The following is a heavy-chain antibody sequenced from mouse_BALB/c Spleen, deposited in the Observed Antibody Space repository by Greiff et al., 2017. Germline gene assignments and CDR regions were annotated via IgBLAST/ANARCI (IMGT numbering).Heavy chain of an antibody. CDR2: ISYSGST. Sequence: VQLKESGPGLVKPSQSLSLTCTVTGYSITSDYAWYWIRQFPGNKLEWMGYISYSGSTSYNPSLKSRISITRDTSKNQFFLQLNSVTTEDTATYYCALIYYGNYDAMDYWGQGTSVTVSS. V-gene: IGHV3-2*02. D-gene: IGHD2-1*01. J-gene: IGHJ4*01. CDR1: GYSITSDYA. CDR3: ALIYYGNYDAMDY.